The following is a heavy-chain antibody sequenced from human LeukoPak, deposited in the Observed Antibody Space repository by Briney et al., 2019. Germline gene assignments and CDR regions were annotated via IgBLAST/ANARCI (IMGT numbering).Heavy chain of an antibody. CDR2: INPNSGGT. D-gene: IGHD5-24*01. CDR3: ARIGYNHYFDY. V-gene: IGHV1-2*02. Sequence: ASVKVSCKASGYTFTDYYLHWVRQAPGQGLEWLGWINPNSGGTNYAQTFRGRVTMIRDTSITTAYLELSRLRSDDTAVYYCARIGYNHYFDYWGQGTLVTVSS. CDR1: GYTFTDYY. J-gene: IGHJ4*02.